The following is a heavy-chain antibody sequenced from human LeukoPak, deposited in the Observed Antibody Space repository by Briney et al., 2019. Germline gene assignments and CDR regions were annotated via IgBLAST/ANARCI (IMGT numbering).Heavy chain of an antibody. CDR1: GGSLSSSSYY. CDR3: TAGRSDYFDF. D-gene: IGHD6-25*01. J-gene: IGHJ4*02. Sequence: SETLSLTCTVSGGSLSSSSYYWGWIRHPPGKGLEWIGSIYYSGSTYYNPSLKSRVTISVDTSKNQFSLKLSSVPAADTAVYYCTAGRSDYFDFWGQGTLVTVSS. CDR2: IYYSGST. V-gene: IGHV4-39*01.